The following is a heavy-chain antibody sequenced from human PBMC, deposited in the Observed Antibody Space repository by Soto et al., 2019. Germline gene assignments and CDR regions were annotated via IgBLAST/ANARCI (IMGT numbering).Heavy chain of an antibody. D-gene: IGHD2-8*01. CDR2: ISGYNGDT. CDR1: GYTFSRYG. V-gene: IGHV1-18*01. J-gene: IGHJ6*02. Sequence: QGQLVQSGGEVKKPGASVKVSCKTSGYTFSRYGISWVRQAPGQGLEWMGWISGYNGDTNYARKFQGRVTMTIDTSTTTGYMELRSLTSDDTAVYYCAKNGQPPYYYYGLDVWCQGTTVTVSS. CDR3: AKNGQPPYYYYGLDV.